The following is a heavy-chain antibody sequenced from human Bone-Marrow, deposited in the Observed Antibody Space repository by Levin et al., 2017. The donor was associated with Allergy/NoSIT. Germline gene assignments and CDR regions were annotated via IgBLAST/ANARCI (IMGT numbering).Heavy chain of an antibody. CDR2: FIPRFGTP. Sequence: KISCKVSGGTFSNYVISWLRQAPGHGPEWMGGFIPRFGTPNYAQRFQVKVTITADKTTSTVYSELTSLRSEDTPASYCATGEKGDFYLFEYFQPWGQGTPVSVSS. J-gene: IGHJ1*01. V-gene: IGHV1-69*06. D-gene: IGHD2-21*02. CDR1: GGTFSNYV. CDR3: ATGEKGDFYLFEYFQP.